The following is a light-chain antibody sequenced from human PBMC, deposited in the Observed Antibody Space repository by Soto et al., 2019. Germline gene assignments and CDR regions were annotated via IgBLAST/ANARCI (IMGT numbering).Light chain of an antibody. J-gene: IGKJ2*01. CDR1: QSVSRSY. CDR3: QQYGSSSYT. V-gene: IGKV3-20*01. CDR2: GAS. Sequence: DIVLTQSPGTLSLSPGERATLSCRVSQSVSRSYLAWYQQKPGQAPRILIYGASSRATGIPDRFSGSGSGTDFTLTISRLEPEDFAEYYCQQYGSSSYTFGQGTKLEIK.